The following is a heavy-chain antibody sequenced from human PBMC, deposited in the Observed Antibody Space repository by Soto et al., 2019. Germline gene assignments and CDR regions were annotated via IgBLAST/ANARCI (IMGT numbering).Heavy chain of an antibody. J-gene: IGHJ6*02. CDR3: ARVLWVRGVTAPGAPAPYGMDV. CDR1: GGTFSSYT. V-gene: IGHV1-69*02. CDR2: IIPILGIA. Sequence: QVQLVQSGAEVKKPGSSVKVSCKASGGTFSSYTISWVRQAPGQGLEWMGRIIPILGIANYAQKFQGRVTITADKSTSTAYMELSSLRSEDTAVYYCARVLWVRGVTAPGAPAPYGMDVWGQGTTVTVSS. D-gene: IGHD2-21*02.